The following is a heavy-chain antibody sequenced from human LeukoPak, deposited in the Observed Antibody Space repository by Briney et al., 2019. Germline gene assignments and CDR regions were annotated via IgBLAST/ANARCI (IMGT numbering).Heavy chain of an antibody. V-gene: IGHV3-7*01. CDR1: GFTFSSYW. CDR2: IKQDGSEK. CDR3: ARDFRGECIRPNP. Sequence: GGSLGLSCGASGFTFSSYWMSWVRRAPGKGLEWVANIKQDGSEKYYVDSVKGRFTISRDNAKNSLYLQMNSLRAEDTAVYYCARDFRGECIRPNP. D-gene: IGHD3-10*01. J-gene: IGHJ5*02.